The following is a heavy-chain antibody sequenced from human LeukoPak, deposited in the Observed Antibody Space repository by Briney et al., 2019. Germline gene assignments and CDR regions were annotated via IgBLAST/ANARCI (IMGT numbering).Heavy chain of an antibody. Sequence: PGGSLRLSRAASGFTLSSYEMNWVRQAPGKGLEWISYISSSGSTIYYGDSVKGRFTISRDSAKNSLYLQMNSLRAEDTAVYYCAKGWDSGPHFGSWGQGTLVTVSS. CDR2: ISSSGSTI. D-gene: IGHD1-26*01. CDR1: GFTLSSYE. V-gene: IGHV3-48*03. CDR3: AKGWDSGPHFGS. J-gene: IGHJ4*02.